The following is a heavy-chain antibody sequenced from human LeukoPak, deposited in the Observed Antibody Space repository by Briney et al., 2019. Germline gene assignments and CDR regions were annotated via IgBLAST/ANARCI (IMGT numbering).Heavy chain of an antibody. J-gene: IGHJ4*02. CDR1: GGTFSSYA. CDR3: AKLGPYCGGDCYYFDY. V-gene: IGHV1-69*01. CDR2: IIPIFGTA. Sequence: KVSCXXSGGTFSSYAIRWVRQAPGQGLEWMGGIIPIFGTANYAQKFQGRVTITADESTSTAYMELSSLRSEDTAVYYCAKLGPYCGGDCYYFDYWGQGTLVTVSS. D-gene: IGHD2-21*02.